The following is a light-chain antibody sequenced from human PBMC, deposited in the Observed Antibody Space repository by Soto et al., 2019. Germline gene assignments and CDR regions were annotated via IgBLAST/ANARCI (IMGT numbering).Light chain of an antibody. Sequence: EIELTQSPATLSLPLGERATLSCRARQSVGNYLGWYQQRPGQAPRLLMSDVSRRATGIPARFSGSGSGTDFTLTISSLEPDDVAVYYCQHRVHGPTFGGGTKVEIK. CDR3: QHRVHGPT. CDR2: DVS. CDR1: QSVGNY. J-gene: IGKJ4*01. V-gene: IGKV3-11*01.